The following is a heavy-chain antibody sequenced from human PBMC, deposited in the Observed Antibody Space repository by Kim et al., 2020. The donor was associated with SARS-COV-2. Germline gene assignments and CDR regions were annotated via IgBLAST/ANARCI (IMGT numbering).Heavy chain of an antibody. CDR1: GGSISSSSYY. D-gene: IGHD3-3*01. J-gene: IGHJ3*02. V-gene: IGHV4-39*01. CDR2: IYYSGST. Sequence: SETLSLTCTVSGGSISSSSYYWGWIRQPPGKGLEWIGSIYYSGSTYYNPSLKSRVTISVDTSKNQFSLKLSSVTAADTAVYYCARRFLEYDFWSGYPRADAFDIWGQGTMVTVSS. CDR3: ARRFLEYDFWSGYPRADAFDI.